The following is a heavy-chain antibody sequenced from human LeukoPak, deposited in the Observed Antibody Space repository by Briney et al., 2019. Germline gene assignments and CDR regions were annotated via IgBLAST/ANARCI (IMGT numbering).Heavy chain of an antibody. V-gene: IGHV3-11*04. CDR1: GFTFSDYY. CDR3: ARVLAGILYYYMDV. Sequence: GGSLRLSCAASGFTFSDYYMSWIRQAPGKGLEWVSYISSSGSTIYYADSVKGRFTISRDNAKNSLYLQMNSLRAEDTAVCYCARVLAGILYYYMDVWGKGTTVTVSS. D-gene: IGHD6-19*01. CDR2: ISSSGSTI. J-gene: IGHJ6*03.